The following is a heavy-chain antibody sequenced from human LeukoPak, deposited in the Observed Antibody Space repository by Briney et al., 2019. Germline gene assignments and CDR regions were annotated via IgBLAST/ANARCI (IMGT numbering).Heavy chain of an antibody. CDR1: GFTVSSYY. Sequence: GGSLRLSCAASGFTVSSYYMNWVRQAPGKGLQWVSIVYSDGATYYADSVKGRFTISRDNSRSTLYLQMNSLRAEDTAVYFCARVAYYRVTADQITDAFDVWGHGTVVTVSS. CDR3: ARVAYYRVTADQITDAFDV. J-gene: IGHJ3*01. V-gene: IGHV3-66*01. D-gene: IGHD2-21*02. CDR2: VYSDGAT.